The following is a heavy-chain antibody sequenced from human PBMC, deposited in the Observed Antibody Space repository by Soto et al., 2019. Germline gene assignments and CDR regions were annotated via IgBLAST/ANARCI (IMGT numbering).Heavy chain of an antibody. V-gene: IGHV3-23*01. Sequence: EVQLLESGGGLVQPGESLRLSCAASGFTFGNYFMNWVRQAPGKGLEWVSDISSNGGRTHYADSVRGRFTISRDHSRNTLYLQRSSLRAEDTALYYCAKDLHWYGMDVWGQGTTVTVSS. CDR1: GFTFGNYF. D-gene: IGHD1-1*01. CDR2: ISSNGGRT. J-gene: IGHJ6*02. CDR3: AKDLHWYGMDV.